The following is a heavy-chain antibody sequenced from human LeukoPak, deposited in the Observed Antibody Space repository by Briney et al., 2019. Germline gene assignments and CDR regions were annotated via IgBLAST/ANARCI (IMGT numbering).Heavy chain of an antibody. Sequence: SETLSLTCAVSGYSISSGYYWGWIRQPPGKGLEWNGSIYHSGSTYYNPSLKSRVTISVDTSKNQFSLKLRSVTAADTAVYYCARAYSKLDYWGQGTLVTVSS. V-gene: IGHV4-38-2*01. CDR3: ARAYSKLDY. D-gene: IGHD4-11*01. J-gene: IGHJ4*02. CDR1: GYSISSGYY. CDR2: IYHSGST.